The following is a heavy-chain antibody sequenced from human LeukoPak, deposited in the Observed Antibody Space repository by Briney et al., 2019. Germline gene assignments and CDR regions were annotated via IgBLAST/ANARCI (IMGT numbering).Heavy chain of an antibody. Sequence: GGSLRLSCAASGFTFGTYVMNWFRQAPGKGLEWVSTISVGAEYIFYADSVKGRFTISRDDSNNALYLQMHSLRAEDTALYYCASGPPFLKYFEYWGQGTLVTVSS. D-gene: IGHD3-3*01. J-gene: IGHJ4*02. CDR2: ISVGAEYI. CDR1: GFTFGTYV. CDR3: ASGPPFLKYFEY. V-gene: IGHV3-23*01.